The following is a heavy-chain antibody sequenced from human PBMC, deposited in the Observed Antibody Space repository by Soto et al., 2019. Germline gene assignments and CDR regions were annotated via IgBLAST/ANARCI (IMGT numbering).Heavy chain of an antibody. CDR2: ISSSSSYI. J-gene: IGHJ4*02. CDR1: GFTFSSYI. CDR3: ARGNFEGFDY. V-gene: IGHV3-21*01. Sequence: GGSLRLSCAASGFTFSSYIMNWVRQAPGKGLEWVSSISSSSSYIYYADSVKGRFTISRDNAKNSLYLQMNSLRAEDTAVYYCARGNFEGFDYWGQGTLVTVSS. D-gene: IGHD3-9*01.